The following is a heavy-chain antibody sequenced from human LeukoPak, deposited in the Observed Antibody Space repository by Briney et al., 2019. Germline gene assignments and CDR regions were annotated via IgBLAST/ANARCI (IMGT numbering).Heavy chain of an antibody. V-gene: IGHV1-2*02. Sequence: ASVKVSCKASGYSFTDYHMHWVRQAPGQRPEWMGWINPNSGGTNYAQKFQGRVTMTRDTSISTAYMELSRLRSDDTAVYYCAREAEYFQHWGQGTLVTVSS. CDR2: INPNSGGT. CDR1: GYSFTDYH. CDR3: AREAEYFQH. J-gene: IGHJ1*01.